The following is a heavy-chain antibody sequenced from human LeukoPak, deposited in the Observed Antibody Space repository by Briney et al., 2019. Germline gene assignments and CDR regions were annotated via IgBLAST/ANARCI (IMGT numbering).Heavy chain of an antibody. CDR2: ISSVGNTI. Sequence: GGSLRLSCAASGFTFSHYEMNWVRQAPGKGLEWVSYISSVGNTIYYADSVKGRFTISRDNAKNSLYLQMNSLRAEDTAIYYCARSSVVPRADFDIWGQGTMVTVSS. D-gene: IGHD4-23*01. J-gene: IGHJ3*02. CDR1: GFTFSHYE. V-gene: IGHV3-48*03. CDR3: ARSSVVPRADFDI.